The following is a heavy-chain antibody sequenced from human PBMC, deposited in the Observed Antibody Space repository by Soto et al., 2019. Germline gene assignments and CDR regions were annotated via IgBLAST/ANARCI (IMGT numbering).Heavy chain of an antibody. V-gene: IGHV5-51*01. CDR3: TRGGEGGSRFYGLDV. J-gene: IGHJ6*02. Sequence: VESQKIPCVISGFSITTYWVAWVRQIPGKGLEWMGIFYPGDSHITYSPSFQGQVTISTDKSISTAYLQSVSLKASDTAMYFCTRGGEGGSRFYGLDVWGQGTTVTVSS. D-gene: IGHD3-10*01. CDR2: FYPGDSHI. CDR1: GFSITTYW.